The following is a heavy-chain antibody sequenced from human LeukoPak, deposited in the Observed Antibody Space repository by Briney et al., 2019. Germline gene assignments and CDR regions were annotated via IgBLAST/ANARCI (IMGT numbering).Heavy chain of an antibody. Sequence: PSETLSLTCTVSGGSISSGDYYWSWIRQPPGKGLEWIGYIYYSGSTYYNLSLKSRVTISVDTSKNQFSLKLSSVTAADTAVYYCASIQKGYCSSTSCSDYWGQGTLVTVSS. V-gene: IGHV4-30-4*02. D-gene: IGHD2-2*01. CDR2: IYYSGST. CDR3: ASIQKGYCSSTSCSDY. CDR1: GGSISSGDYY. J-gene: IGHJ4*02.